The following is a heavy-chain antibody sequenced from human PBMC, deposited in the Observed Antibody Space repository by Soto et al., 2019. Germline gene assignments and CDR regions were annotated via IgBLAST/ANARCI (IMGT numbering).Heavy chain of an antibody. Sequence: ASVKVSCKASGYTFTSYGISGVRQAPGQGLEWMGWISAYNGNTNYAQKLQGRVTMTTDTSTSTAYMELRSLRSDDTAVYYCARGGYYDFWSGYYPSIDYWGQGTLVTV. CDR2: ISAYNGNT. CDR1: GYTFTSYG. J-gene: IGHJ4*02. CDR3: ARGGYYDFWSGYYPSIDY. D-gene: IGHD3-3*01. V-gene: IGHV1-18*01.